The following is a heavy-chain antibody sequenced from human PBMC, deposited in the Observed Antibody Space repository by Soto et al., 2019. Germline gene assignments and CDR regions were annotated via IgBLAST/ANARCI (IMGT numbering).Heavy chain of an antibody. CDR2: MNPNSGNT. CDR3: ARGRGFWSGYSTDDDAFDI. J-gene: IGHJ3*02. CDR1: GYTFTSYD. D-gene: IGHD3-3*01. Sequence: ASVKVSCKASGYTFTSYDINWVRQATGQGLEWMGWMNPNSGNTGYAQKFQGRVTMTRNTSISTAYMELSSLRSEDTAVYYCARGRGFWSGYSTDDDAFDIWGQGTMVTV. V-gene: IGHV1-8*01.